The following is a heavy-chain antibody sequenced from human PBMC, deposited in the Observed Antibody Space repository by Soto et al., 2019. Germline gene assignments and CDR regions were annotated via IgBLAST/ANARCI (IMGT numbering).Heavy chain of an antibody. CDR1: GYRFNNYA. J-gene: IGHJ6*02. CDR3: ARAGGAMVGGGIDASHYYYGMDV. V-gene: IGHV1-18*01. D-gene: IGHD3-10*01. Sequence: QVQLMQSGTEVKKPGASVKVSCKASGYRFNNYAITWVRRAPGQGLEWMGWISAYNGATNYAQNLQGRVAMTTDASTVTASMALRRLSSDDTAVYYCARAGGAMVGGGIDASHYYYGMDVWGQGTTVTV. CDR2: ISAYNGAT.